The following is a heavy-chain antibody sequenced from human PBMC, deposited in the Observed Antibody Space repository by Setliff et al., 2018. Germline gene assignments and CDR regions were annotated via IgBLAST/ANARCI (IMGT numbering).Heavy chain of an antibody. V-gene: IGHV4-39*07. CDR2: IYQSGDT. CDR3: ARDRFGVPAID. D-gene: IGHD3-3*01. J-gene: IGHJ4*02. CDR1: GVSINSISYY. Sequence: PSETLSLTCSVSGVSINSISYYWTWLRQHPGKGLEWIGYIYQSGDTYFNPSLRRRLTISADTSKNQFSLNLRSVTAADTAVYFCARDRFGVPAIDWGQGILVTVSS.